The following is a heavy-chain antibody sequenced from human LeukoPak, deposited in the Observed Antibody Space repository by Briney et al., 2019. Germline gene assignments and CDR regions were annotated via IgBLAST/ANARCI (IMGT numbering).Heavy chain of an antibody. V-gene: IGHV3-7*01. J-gene: IGHJ4*02. Sequence: GGSLRLSCAASGFTFSSYAMSWVRQAPGKGLEWVANTNRDGSQKNYVDSVKGRFAISRDNAKNSLYLQMDSLRAEDTAVYYCTRDQYWGQGTLVTVSS. CDR2: TNRDGSQK. CDR3: TRDQY. CDR1: GFTFSSYA.